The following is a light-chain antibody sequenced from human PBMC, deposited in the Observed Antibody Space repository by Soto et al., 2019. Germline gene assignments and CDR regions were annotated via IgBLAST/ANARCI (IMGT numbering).Light chain of an antibody. V-gene: IGKV1-5*03. Sequence: DIQMTQSPSTLSASVGYRVTITCRASQSISSWLAWYQQKPGKAPKLLIYKASSLESGVPSRFSGSGSGTDFTLTISSLQPEDFATYYCQQSYSTPPTFGQGTQLEIK. J-gene: IGKJ5*01. CDR2: KAS. CDR1: QSISSW. CDR3: QQSYSTPPT.